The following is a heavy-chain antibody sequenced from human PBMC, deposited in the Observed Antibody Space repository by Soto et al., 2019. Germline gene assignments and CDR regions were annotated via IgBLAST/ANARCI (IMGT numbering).Heavy chain of an antibody. V-gene: IGHV4-4*02. CDR2: IYHSGST. Sequence: ASETLSLTCAASGGSISSSNWWSWVRQPPGKGLEWIGEIYHSGSTNYNPSLKSRVTISVDKSKNQFSLKLSSVTAADTAVYYCASIGSGGLRKAYYYYYGMDVWGQGTTVTVSS. CDR1: GGSISSSNW. CDR3: ASIGSGGLRKAYYYYYGMDV. J-gene: IGHJ6*02. D-gene: IGHD2-15*01.